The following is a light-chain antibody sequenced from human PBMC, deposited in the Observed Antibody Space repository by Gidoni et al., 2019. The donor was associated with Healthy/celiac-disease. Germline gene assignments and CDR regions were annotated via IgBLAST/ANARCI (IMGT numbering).Light chain of an antibody. J-gene: IGLJ2*01. CDR2: DDS. CDR3: QVWDSSSDHVV. CDR1: NIGSKS. V-gene: IGLV3-21*02. Sequence: SSVLPQPPPVSLSPGQTARITCGGNNIGSKSVHWYQQKPGQAPVLVVYDDSDRPSGIPERFSGSNSGNTATLTISRVEAGDEADYYCQVWDSSSDHVVFGGGTKLTVL.